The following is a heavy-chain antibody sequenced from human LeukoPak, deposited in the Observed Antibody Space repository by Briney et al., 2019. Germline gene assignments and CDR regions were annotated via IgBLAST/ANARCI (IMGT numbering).Heavy chain of an antibody. CDR2: ISGSGGST. CDR3: AKDRVSRMGIGYAFDI. V-gene: IGHV3-23*01. CDR1: GFTFSSYA. Sequence: GGSLRLSCAASGFTFSSYAMSWVRQAPGKGLEWVSAISGSGGSTYYADSVKGRFTISRDNSKNTLYLQMNSLRAEDTAVYYCAKDRVSRMGIGYAFDIWGQGTMVTVSS. J-gene: IGHJ3*02. D-gene: IGHD2-21*01.